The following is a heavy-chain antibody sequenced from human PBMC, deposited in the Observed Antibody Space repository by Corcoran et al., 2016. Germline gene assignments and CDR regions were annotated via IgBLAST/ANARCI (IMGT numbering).Heavy chain of an antibody. CDR3: ARGRREGWFDP. J-gene: IGHJ5*02. CDR1: GGSFSGYY. D-gene: IGHD1-26*01. V-gene: IGHV4-34*01. CDR2: INHSGST. Sequence: QLQQWGAGLLKPSETLSLTCAVYGGSFSGYYWSWIRQPPGKGLEWIGDINHSGSTNYNPSLKSRVTISVDTSKNQFSLKLSSVTAADTAVYYCARGRREGWFDPWGQGTLVTVSS.